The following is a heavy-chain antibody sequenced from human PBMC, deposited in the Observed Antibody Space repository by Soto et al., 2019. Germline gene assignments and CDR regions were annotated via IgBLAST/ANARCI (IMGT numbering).Heavy chain of an antibody. V-gene: IGHV3-23*01. CDR2: ISGSGGST. Sequence: EVQLLESGGGLVQPGGSLRLSCAASGFTFSSYAMSWVRQAPGKGLEWVSAISGSGGSTYYADSVKGRFTISRDNSKNTLYLQMNSLRAEDTAVYYCANGGIHADYYDSTGYSAPQIDYWGQGTLVTVSS. D-gene: IGHD3-22*01. CDR1: GFTFSSYA. CDR3: ANGGIHADYYDSTGYSAPQIDY. J-gene: IGHJ4*02.